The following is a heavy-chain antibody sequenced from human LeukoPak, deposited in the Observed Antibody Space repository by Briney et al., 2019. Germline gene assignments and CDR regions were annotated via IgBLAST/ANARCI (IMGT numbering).Heavy chain of an antibody. CDR1: GGSISSSSYY. CDR2: INHSGST. CDR3: ARVGSTSHTRTDDAFDI. D-gene: IGHD2-2*01. V-gene: IGHV4-39*07. J-gene: IGHJ3*02. Sequence: PSETLSLTCTVSGGSISSSSYYWSWIRQPPGKGLEWIGEINHSGSTNYNPSLKSRVTISVDTSKNQFSLKLSSVTAADTAVYYCARVGSTSHTRTDDAFDIWGQGTMVTVSS.